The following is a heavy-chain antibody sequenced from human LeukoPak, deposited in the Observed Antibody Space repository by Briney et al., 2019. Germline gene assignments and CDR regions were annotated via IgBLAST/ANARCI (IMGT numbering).Heavy chain of an antibody. CDR2: ISAYNGNT. CDR1: GYTFTSYG. J-gene: IGHJ4*02. Sequence: ASVKVSCKASGYTFTSYGISWVRQAPGQGLAWMGWISAYNGNTNYAQKLQGRVTMTTDTSTSTAYMELRSLRSDDTAVYYCARSLDCSGGSCQLDYWGQGTLVTVSS. D-gene: IGHD2-15*01. V-gene: IGHV1-18*01. CDR3: ARSLDCSGGSCQLDY.